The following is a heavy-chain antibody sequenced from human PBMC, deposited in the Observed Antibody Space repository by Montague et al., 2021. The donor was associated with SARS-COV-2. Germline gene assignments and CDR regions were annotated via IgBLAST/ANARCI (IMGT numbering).Heavy chain of an antibody. CDR1: GASMSTSNW. V-gene: IGHV4-4*02. J-gene: IGHJ4*02. CDR3: TRVVAVAGSDY. Sequence: SETRSLTCAVSGASMSTSNWWSWVRQPPGKGLEWIGEISHSGNAXYNPALKSRVTILIEKSKNQFSLNLTSVTAAGTAMYYCTRVVAVAGSDYWGQGILVTVSS. CDR2: ISHSGNA. D-gene: IGHD6-19*01.